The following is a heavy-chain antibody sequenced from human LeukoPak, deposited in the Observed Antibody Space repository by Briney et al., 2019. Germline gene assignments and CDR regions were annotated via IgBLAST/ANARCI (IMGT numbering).Heavy chain of an antibody. CDR3: ARRSMPEKISPGNFDI. J-gene: IGHJ3*02. Sequence: GESLKISCKGSGYSFTSYWIGWVRQMPGKGLEWMGIIYPGDSDTRYSPSFQGQVTISADKSISTAYLQWSSLKASDTAMYYCARRSMPEKISPGNFDIWGQGTMVTVSS. CDR2: IYPGDSDT. D-gene: IGHD2-2*01. V-gene: IGHV5-51*01. CDR1: GYSFTSYW.